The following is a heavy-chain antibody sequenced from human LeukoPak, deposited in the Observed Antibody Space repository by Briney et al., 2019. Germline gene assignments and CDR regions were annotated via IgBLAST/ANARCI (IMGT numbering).Heavy chain of an antibody. J-gene: IGHJ4*02. V-gene: IGHV4-39*01. Sequence: PSETLSLTCTVSGGSISGSSYFWGWIRQPRGKGLVWIGSIYYSGSTYYNPSLKSRVTISVDMSKNQFSLKLNSVTAADTAVYYCGRQAAAGAGGDYWDQGTLVTVSS. CDR3: GRQAAAGAGGDY. CDR1: GGSISGSSYF. D-gene: IGHD6-13*01. CDR2: IYYSGST.